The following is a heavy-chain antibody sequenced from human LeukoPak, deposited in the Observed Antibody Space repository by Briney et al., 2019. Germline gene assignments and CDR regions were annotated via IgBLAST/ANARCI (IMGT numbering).Heavy chain of an antibody. J-gene: IGHJ4*02. D-gene: IGHD3-22*01. CDR1: GGTFSSYA. CDR2: IIPIFDTA. Sequence: ASVKVSCKASGGTFSSYAISWVRQAPGQGLEWMGGIIPIFDTANYAQKFQGRVTITADESTSTAYMELSSLRSEDTAVYYCARSDSSGYWDYFDYWGQGTLVTVSS. CDR3: ARSDSSGYWDYFDY. V-gene: IGHV1-69*13.